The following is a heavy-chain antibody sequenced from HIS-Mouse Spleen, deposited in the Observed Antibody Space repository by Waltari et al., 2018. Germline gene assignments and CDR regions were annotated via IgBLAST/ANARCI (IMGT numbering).Heavy chain of an antibody. CDR1: GGSISSSSYY. Sequence: QLQLQESGPGLVKPSETLSLTCTVSGGSISSSSYYWGCIRQPPGKGLEWIGSIYYSGVTSYNPCLKSRVTISVDTANNQFSLKLSAVTAADTAVYYCAREIPYSSSWYDWYFDLWGRGTLVTVSS. CDR3: AREIPYSSSWYDWYFDL. V-gene: IGHV4-39*07. CDR2: IYYSGVT. D-gene: IGHD6-13*01. J-gene: IGHJ2*01.